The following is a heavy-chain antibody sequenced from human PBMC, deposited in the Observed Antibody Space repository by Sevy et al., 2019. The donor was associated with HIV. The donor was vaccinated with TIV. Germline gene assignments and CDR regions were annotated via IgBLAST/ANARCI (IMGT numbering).Heavy chain of an antibody. V-gene: IGHV4-39*01. Sequence: SETLSLTCTVSGVSISSSSYYWGWIRQPPGKGLEWIGSIYYSGTTYYNPSLKSRVTMSVDTSKNQFSLKLSSVTAADTAVYYCSRPSREWDVFEFDYWGQGTLVTVSS. D-gene: IGHD1-26*01. J-gene: IGHJ4*02. CDR1: GVSISSSSYY. CDR3: SRPSREWDVFEFDY. CDR2: IYYSGTT.